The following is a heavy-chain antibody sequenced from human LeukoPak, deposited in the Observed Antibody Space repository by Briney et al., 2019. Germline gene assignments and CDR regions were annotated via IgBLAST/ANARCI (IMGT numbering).Heavy chain of an antibody. CDR2: VYHSGNT. CDR1: GGSISSHF. CDR3: ARDHGMDDAFDI. D-gene: IGHD1-14*01. J-gene: IGHJ3*02. Sequence: SDTLSLTCTVSGGSISSHFWSWIRQPPGKGLEWIGYVYHSGNTYYNTSLKSRVTISVDTSKNQFSLKLSSVTAADTAVYYCARDHGMDDAFDIWGQGTMVTVSS. V-gene: IGHV4-59*11.